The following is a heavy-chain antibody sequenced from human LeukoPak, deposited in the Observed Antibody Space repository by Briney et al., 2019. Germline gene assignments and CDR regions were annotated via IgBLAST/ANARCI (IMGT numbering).Heavy chain of an antibody. J-gene: IGHJ4*02. CDR2: IYYSGGT. CDR3: ASAQWARYYDSSGYRYFDY. Sequence: SETLSLTCTVSGGSISSYYWSWIRQPPGKGLEWIGYIYYSGGTNYNPSLKSRVTISVDTSKNQFSLKLSSVTAADTAVYYCASAQWARYYDSSGYRYFDYWGQGTLVTVSS. D-gene: IGHD3-22*01. V-gene: IGHV4-59*01. CDR1: GGSISSYY.